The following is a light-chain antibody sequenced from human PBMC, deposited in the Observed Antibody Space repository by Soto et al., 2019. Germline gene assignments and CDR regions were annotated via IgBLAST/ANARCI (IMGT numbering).Light chain of an antibody. CDR2: DAS. CDR3: QQRSNWPIT. CDR1: QSVSSSY. Sequence: EIVLTQSPGTLSLSPGERATLSCRASQSVSSSYLAWYQQKPGRAPRLLIYDASNRATGIPARFSGSGSGTDFTLTISSLEPEDFAVYYCQQRSNWPITFGQGTRLEIK. J-gene: IGKJ5*01. V-gene: IGKV3D-20*02.